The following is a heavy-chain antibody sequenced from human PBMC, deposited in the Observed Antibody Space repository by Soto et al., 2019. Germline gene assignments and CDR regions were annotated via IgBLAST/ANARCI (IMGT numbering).Heavy chain of an antibody. CDR3: ARVAYRWNGKDY. J-gene: IGHJ4*02. CDR2: IKPDGSEK. V-gene: IGHV3-7*04. D-gene: IGHD1-1*01. CDR1: GFPLATYW. Sequence: VQLVESGGGLVQRGGSLRLSCAASGFPLATYWMTWVRQAPGKGLAWVANIKPDGSEKTYLDSVKGRFTISRDDAENSLLLQMNSLRAQDTGVYYCARVAYRWNGKDYWGRGTLVTVSS.